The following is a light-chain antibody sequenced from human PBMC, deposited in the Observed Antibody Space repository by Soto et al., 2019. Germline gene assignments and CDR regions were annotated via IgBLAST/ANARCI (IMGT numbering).Light chain of an antibody. Sequence: EILLTQSPDSLSLSPGDRATLSCRASQSFSSTFFAWYQQKPGQAPRLLIYGASSSATGIPDRFSGSGAGTDFTLTIIRLEPEDFAVYYCQQYASSVTFGQGTKVEIK. J-gene: IGKJ1*01. CDR2: GAS. CDR1: QSFSSTF. CDR3: QQYASSVT. V-gene: IGKV3-20*01.